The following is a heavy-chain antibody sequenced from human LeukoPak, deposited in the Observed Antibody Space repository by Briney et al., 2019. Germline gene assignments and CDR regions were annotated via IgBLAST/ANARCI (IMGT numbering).Heavy chain of an antibody. CDR2: ISGSGGST. J-gene: IGHJ4*02. V-gene: IGHV3-23*01. CDR3: AKDFRDGSSSFDY. CDR1: GFTFSSYA. D-gene: IGHD6-6*01. Sequence: GGSLRLSCAASGFTFSSYAMSWVRQAPGKGLEWVSAISGSGGSTYYADSVKGRFTISRDNSKNMLYLQMNSLRAEDTAVYYCAKDFRDGSSSFDYWGQGTLVTVSS.